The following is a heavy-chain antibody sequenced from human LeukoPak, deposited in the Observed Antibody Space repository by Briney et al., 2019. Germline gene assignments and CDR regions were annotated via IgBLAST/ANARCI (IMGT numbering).Heavy chain of an antibody. D-gene: IGHD5-18*01. CDR2: IKQDGSEK. V-gene: IGHV3-7*05. CDR3: ARDVATSATPMAYQHDY. Sequence: GGSLRLSCAASGFTFSSYWMSWVRQAPGKGLEWVANIKQDGSEKYYVDSVKGRFTISRDNAKNSLYLQMNSLRAEDTAVYYCARDVATSATPMAYQHDYWGQGTLATVSS. CDR1: GFTFSSYW. J-gene: IGHJ4*02.